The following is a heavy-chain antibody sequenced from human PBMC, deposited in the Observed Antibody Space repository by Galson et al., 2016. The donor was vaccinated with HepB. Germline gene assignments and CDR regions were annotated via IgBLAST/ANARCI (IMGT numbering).Heavy chain of an antibody. D-gene: IGHD3-3*01. CDR3: TKDFTDPDSDFWSGWGYYHGMDV. V-gene: IGHV1-2*02. CDR1: GYTFTDYN. CDR2: INPKTNAT. Sequence: SVKVSCKASGYTFTDYNIHWVRQAPGHGLEWLGWINPKTNATKFALKFQGRVTLTTDTSINTAYMELRSLGSDDTAVYYCTKDFTDPDSDFWSGWGYYHGMDVGGEGTTVTVAS. J-gene: IGHJ6*02.